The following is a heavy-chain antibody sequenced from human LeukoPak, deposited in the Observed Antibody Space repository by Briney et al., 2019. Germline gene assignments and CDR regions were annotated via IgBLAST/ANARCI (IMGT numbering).Heavy chain of an antibody. V-gene: IGHV3-30*18. CDR1: GFTFSNYG. J-gene: IGHJ4*02. CDR3: AKVYSYGDY. D-gene: IGHD5-18*01. Sequence: GGSLRLSCAVSGFTFSNYGMHWVRQAPGKGLEWVAIISYDGRNEYYADSVKGRFTISRDNSKNTLYLQMNSLRAEDTAVYYCAKVYSYGDYWGQGTLVTVSS. CDR2: ISYDGRNE.